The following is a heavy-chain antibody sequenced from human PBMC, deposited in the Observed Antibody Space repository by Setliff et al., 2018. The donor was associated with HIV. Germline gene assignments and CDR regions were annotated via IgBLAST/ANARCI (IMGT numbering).Heavy chain of an antibody. V-gene: IGHV3-21*04. CDR1: GFGFSTYS. D-gene: IGHD1-26*01. CDR3: AKGEKWLAP. Sequence: PGGSLRLSCAASGFGFSTYSMSWVRLVPGKGLEWVASISHSNTYIQYGDSLKGRFTISRDNAKNSLFLDMNSLIAEDTAVYYCAKGEKWLAPWGQGTLVTVSS. CDR2: ISHSNTYI. J-gene: IGHJ5*02.